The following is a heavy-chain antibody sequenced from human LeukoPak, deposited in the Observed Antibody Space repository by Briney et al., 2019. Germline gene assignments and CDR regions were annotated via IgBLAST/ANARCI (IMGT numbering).Heavy chain of an antibody. V-gene: IGHV3-20*04. CDR2: INWNGGRT. D-gene: IGHD1-26*01. CDR3: ARPTYSGSYYRFDY. Sequence: GGSLRLSCAASGFTFDDYGMSWVRQAPGKGLEWVSGINWNGGRTGYADSVKGRFTISRDNSKNTLYLQMNSLRAEDTAVYYCARPTYSGSYYRFDYWGQGTLVTVSS. J-gene: IGHJ4*02. CDR1: GFTFDDYG.